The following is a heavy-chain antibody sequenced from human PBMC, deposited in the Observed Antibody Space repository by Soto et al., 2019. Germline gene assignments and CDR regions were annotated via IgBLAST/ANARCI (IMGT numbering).Heavy chain of an antibody. V-gene: IGHV4-59*01. CDR2: IYYSGST. CDR3: ARDLVDPRGMDV. J-gene: IGHJ6*02. CDR1: GGSISSYY. Sequence: PSETLSLTCTVSGGSISSYYWSWIRQPPGKGLEWIGYIYYSGSTNYNPSLKSRVTISVDTSKNQFSLKLSSVTAADTAVYYCARDLVDPRGMDVWGQGTTVTVSS.